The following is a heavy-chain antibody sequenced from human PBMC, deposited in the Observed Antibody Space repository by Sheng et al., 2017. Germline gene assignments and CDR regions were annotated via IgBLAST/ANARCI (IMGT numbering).Heavy chain of an antibody. V-gene: IGHV4-34*01. CDR2: INHSGST. D-gene: IGHD5-12*01. CDR1: GGSFSGYY. CDR3: ARASGYGPHRPDY. Sequence: QVQLQQWGAGLLKPSETLSLTCAVYGGSFSGYYWSWIRQPPGKGLEWIGEINHSGSTNYNPSLKSRVTISVDTSKNQFSLKLSSVTAADTAVYYCARASGYGPHRPDYWGQGTLVTVSS. J-gene: IGHJ4*02.